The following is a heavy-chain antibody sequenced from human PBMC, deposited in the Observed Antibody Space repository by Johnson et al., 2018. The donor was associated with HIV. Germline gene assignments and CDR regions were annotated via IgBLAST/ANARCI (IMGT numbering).Heavy chain of an antibody. CDR2: ISYDGSNK. CDR3: ARALGANDAFDI. D-gene: IGHD7-27*01. V-gene: IGHV3-30-3*01. J-gene: IGHJ3*02. CDR1: GFTFSSYA. Sequence: QVQLVESGGGLVQPGGSLRLSCAASGFTFSSYAMHWVRQAPGKGLEWVAVISYDGSNKYYADSVKGRFTISRDNSKNTLYLQMNSLRAEDTAVYYCARALGANDAFDIWGQGTMVTVSS.